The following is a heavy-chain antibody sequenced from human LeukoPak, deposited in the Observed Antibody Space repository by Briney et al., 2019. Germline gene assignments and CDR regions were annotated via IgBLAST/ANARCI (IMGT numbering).Heavy chain of an antibody. CDR2: MNPNSGNT. CDR1: GYTFTSYD. Sequence: GASVKVSCKASGYTFTSYDINWVRQATGQGLEWMGWMNPNSGNTGYAQKFQGRVTITRNTSISTAYMELSSLRSEDTAVYYCARVGEGNYDFWSGSLLFDYWGQGTLVTVSS. D-gene: IGHD3-3*01. CDR3: ARVGEGNYDFWSGSLLFDY. J-gene: IGHJ4*02. V-gene: IGHV1-8*03.